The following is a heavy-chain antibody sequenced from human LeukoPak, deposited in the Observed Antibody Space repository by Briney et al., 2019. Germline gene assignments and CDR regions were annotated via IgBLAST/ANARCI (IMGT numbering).Heavy chain of an antibody. CDR3: AKDDVLLWFGESQPVFYFDY. CDR1: GFTFSSYA. D-gene: IGHD3-10*01. J-gene: IGHJ4*02. Sequence: PGGSLRLSCAASGFTFSSYAMSWVRQAPGKGLEWVSAISGSGGSTYYADSVKGRFTISRDNSKNTLYLQMNSLGAEDTAVYYCAKDDVLLWFGESQPVFYFDYWGQGTLVTVSS. V-gene: IGHV3-23*01. CDR2: ISGSGGST.